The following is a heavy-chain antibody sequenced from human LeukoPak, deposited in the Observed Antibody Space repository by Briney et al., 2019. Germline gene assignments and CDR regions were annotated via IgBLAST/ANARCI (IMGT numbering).Heavy chain of an antibody. CDR2: INPNSGGT. V-gene: IGHV1-2*06. D-gene: IGHD3-9*01. CDR3: ARDGYYDILTGYSRGDLDY. J-gene: IGHJ4*02. CDR1: GYTFTGYY. Sequence: ASVKVSCKASGYTFTGYYMHWVRQAPGQGLEWMGRINPNSGGTNYAQKFQGRVTMTRDTSISTAYMELSRLRSDDTAVYYCARDGYYDILTGYSRGDLDYWGQGTLVTVFS.